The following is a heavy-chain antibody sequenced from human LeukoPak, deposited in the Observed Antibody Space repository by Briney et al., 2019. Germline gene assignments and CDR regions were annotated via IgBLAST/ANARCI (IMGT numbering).Heavy chain of an antibody. CDR3: ARGRWLQLPDY. Sequence: SETLSLTCTVSGGSMSDYYWSWIRQPPGKGLEWIGYIYYDGSTNYSPSLTSRLTLSIDTSKNQFSLKLSSVTAADTAVYYCARGRWLQLPDYWGQGTLVTVSS. V-gene: IGHV4-59*08. D-gene: IGHD5-24*01. J-gene: IGHJ4*02. CDR2: IYYDGST. CDR1: GGSMSDYY.